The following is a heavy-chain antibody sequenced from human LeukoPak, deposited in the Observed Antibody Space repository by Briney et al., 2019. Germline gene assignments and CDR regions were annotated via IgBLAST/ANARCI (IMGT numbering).Heavy chain of an antibody. V-gene: IGHV1-2*02. J-gene: IGHJ6*03. CDR3: ARETVVVAATRYYYYYMDV. CDR1: GYTFTSYD. Sequence: ASVKVSCKASGYTFTSYDINWVRQATGQGLEWMGWINPNSGGTNYAQKFQGRVTMTRDTSISTAYMELSRLRSDDTAVYYCARETVVVAATRYYYYYMDVWGKGITVTVSS. CDR2: INPNSGGT. D-gene: IGHD2-15*01.